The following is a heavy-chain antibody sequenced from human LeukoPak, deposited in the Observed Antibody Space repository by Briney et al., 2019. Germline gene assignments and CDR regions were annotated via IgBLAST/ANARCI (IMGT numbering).Heavy chain of an antibody. CDR3: AREFEEYQLPPNWFDP. CDR1: GYTFTSYA. D-gene: IGHD2-2*01. V-gene: IGHV1-3*01. CDR2: INAGNGNT. Sequence: ASVKVSCKASGYTFTSYAMHWVRQAPGQRLEWMGWINAGNGNTKYSQKFQARVTITRDTSASIAYMELSSLRSEDTAVYYCAREFEEYQLPPNWFDPWGQGTLVTVSS. J-gene: IGHJ5*02.